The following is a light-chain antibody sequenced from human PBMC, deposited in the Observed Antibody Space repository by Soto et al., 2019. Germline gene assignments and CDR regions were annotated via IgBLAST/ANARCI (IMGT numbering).Light chain of an antibody. CDR1: NNDIGGYNY. Sequence: QSALTQPASVSGSPGQPITISCTGTNNDIGGYNYVSWYQQHPGKAPRLMIYDVSNRPSGGSTRFSGSKSGNTASLTISGLRAEDEADYYCASYTSTTTRDVFGTGTKLTVL. CDR2: DVS. V-gene: IGLV2-14*03. CDR3: ASYTSTTTRDV. J-gene: IGLJ1*01.